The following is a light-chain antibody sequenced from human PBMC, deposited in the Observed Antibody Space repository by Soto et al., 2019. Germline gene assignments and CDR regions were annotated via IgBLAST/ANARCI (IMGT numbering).Light chain of an antibody. CDR2: GIS. CDR3: EQYGSSPRT. CDR1: QSVSSNY. Sequence: EVVLTQSPGTLSLSPGERATLSCRASQSVSSNYFAWYQQKPGQAPRLLIYGISSRATGIPDRFSGSGSGTDFTLTISKLEPEDFAVYYCEQYGSSPRTFGQGTKVEI. J-gene: IGKJ1*01. V-gene: IGKV3-20*01.